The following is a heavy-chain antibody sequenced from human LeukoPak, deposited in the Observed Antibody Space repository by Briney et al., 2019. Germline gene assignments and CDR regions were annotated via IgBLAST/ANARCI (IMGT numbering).Heavy chain of an antibody. CDR1: GFTLSRYG. Sequence: GGSLRLSCAASGFTLSRYGMHWVRQAPGKGLEWVAFIRFDGSIKYYADSVKGRFAISRDNSKNTLYLQMNSLRAEDTAVYYCARGPRYFDYWGQGTLVTVSS. CDR3: ARGPRYFDY. CDR2: IRFDGSIK. V-gene: IGHV3-30*02. J-gene: IGHJ4*02.